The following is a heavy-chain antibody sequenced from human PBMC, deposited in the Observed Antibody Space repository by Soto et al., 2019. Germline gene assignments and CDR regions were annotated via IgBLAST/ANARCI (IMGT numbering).Heavy chain of an antibody. V-gene: IGHV1-69*06. CDR1: GGTFSSYD. D-gene: IGHD3-22*01. CDR3: ARAPKGDSSGYYYRDYYYYGMDV. Sequence: ASVKVSCKASGGTFSSYDISWVRQAPGQGLEWMGGIIPIFGTANYAQKFQGRVTITADNSTSTAYMELSSLRSEDTAVYYCARAPKGDSSGYYYRDYYYYGMDVWGQGTTVTVSS. J-gene: IGHJ6*02. CDR2: IIPIFGTA.